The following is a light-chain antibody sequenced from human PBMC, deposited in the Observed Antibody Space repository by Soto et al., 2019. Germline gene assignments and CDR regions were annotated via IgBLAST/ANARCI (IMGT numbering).Light chain of an antibody. CDR2: LND. CDR3: AAWDDSLNAL. J-gene: IGLJ1*01. Sequence: ALTQPPSLSATPGQRVNISFSGSFSNIGDNAVNWYQQLPGAAPKLLIYLNDQRPSGVPDRFSGSKSGASAFLAISGLQSEDEADYYCAAWDDSLNALFGTGTKVTVL. V-gene: IGLV1-44*01. CDR1: FSNIGDNA.